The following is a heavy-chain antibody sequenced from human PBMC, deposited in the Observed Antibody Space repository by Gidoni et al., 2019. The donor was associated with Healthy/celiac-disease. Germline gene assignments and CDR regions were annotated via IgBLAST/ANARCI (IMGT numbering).Heavy chain of an antibody. CDR3: ANHRSSSIAARPGY. CDR2: ISGSGGRT. J-gene: IGHJ4*02. D-gene: IGHD6-6*01. Sequence: EVQLLESGGGLVQPGGSLRLSCADSCFTFSSYAMSWVRQAPGKGLEWVSAISGSGGRTYYADSVKGRFTISRDNSKNTLYLQMNSLRAEDTAVYYCANHRSSSIAARPGYWGQGTLVTVSS. V-gene: IGHV3-23*01. CDR1: CFTFSSYA.